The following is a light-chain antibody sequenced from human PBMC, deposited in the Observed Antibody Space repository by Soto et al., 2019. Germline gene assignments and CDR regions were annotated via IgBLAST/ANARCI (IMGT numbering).Light chain of an antibody. CDR3: QVWDSSSDHVV. J-gene: IGLJ2*01. V-gene: IGLV3-21*02. CDR2: DDS. Sequence: SYELTQPPSVSVAPGQTARITCGGNNIGSKSVHWYQQKPGQAPVMVVYDDSDRPSGIPERFSGSNAGNTATLTISRVEDGDEADYYCQVWDSSSDHVVFGGGTQQNVL. CDR1: NIGSKS.